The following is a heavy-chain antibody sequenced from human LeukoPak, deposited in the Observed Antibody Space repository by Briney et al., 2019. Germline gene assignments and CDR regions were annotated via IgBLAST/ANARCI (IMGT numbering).Heavy chain of an antibody. CDR1: GGSFSGYY. D-gene: IGHD2-15*01. J-gene: IGHJ5*02. CDR3: ARSPGGYCSGGSCYSGLWFDP. Sequence: SETLSLTCAVYGGSFSGYYWSWIRQPPGKGLEWIGEINHSGSTNYNPSLKSRVTISVDTSKTQFSLKLSSVTAADTAVYYCARSPGGYCSGGSCYSGLWFDPWGQGTLVTVSS. V-gene: IGHV4-34*01. CDR2: INHSGST.